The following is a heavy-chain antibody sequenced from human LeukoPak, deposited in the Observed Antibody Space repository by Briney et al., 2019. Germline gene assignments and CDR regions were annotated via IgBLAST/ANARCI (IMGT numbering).Heavy chain of an antibody. CDR3: ARGLPYCGGDCYSYFDY. CDR1: GFTVSSNY. V-gene: IGHV3-53*01. CDR2: IYSGGST. Sequence: GGSLRLSCAASGFTVSSNYMSWVRQAPGKGLEWVSVIYSGGSTYYADSVKGRFTISRDNSKNTLYLQMNSLRAEDTAVYYCARGLPYCGGDCYSYFDYWGQGTLVTVSS. J-gene: IGHJ4*02. D-gene: IGHD2-21*02.